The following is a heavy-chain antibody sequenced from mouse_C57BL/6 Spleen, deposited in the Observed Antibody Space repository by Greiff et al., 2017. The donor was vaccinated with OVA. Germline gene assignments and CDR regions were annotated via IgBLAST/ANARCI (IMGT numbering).Heavy chain of an antibody. CDR2: ISYDGSN. J-gene: IGHJ2*01. Sequence: VQLKESGPGLVKPSQSLSLTCSVTGYSITSGYYWNWIRQFPGNKLEWMGYISYDGSNNYNPSLKNRISITRDTSKNQFFLKLNSVTTEDTATYYCARDDPYYFDYWGQGTTLTVSS. CDR3: ARDDPYYFDY. CDR1: GYSITSGYY. V-gene: IGHV3-6*01.